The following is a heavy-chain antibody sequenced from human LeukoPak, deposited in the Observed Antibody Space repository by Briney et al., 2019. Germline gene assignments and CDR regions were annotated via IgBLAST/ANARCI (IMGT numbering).Heavy chain of an antibody. CDR2: ISDSGGNT. CDR3: AKDMTLQIEKSYYLSCFDY. Sequence: QTGGSLRLSCAASRFTFSNYAMSWVRQAPGKGLEWVSAISDSGGNTFYADSVKGRFTISRDNSKNTLYLQMNSLRPEDTAVYYCAKDMTLQIEKSYYLSCFDYWGQGTLVTVSS. V-gene: IGHV3-23*01. CDR1: RFTFSNYA. J-gene: IGHJ4*02. D-gene: IGHD1-26*01.